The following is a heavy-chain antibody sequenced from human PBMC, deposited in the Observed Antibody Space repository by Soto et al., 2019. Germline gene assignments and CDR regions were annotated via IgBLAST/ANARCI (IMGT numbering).Heavy chain of an antibody. D-gene: IGHD6-19*01. V-gene: IGHV4-34*01. CDR2: INHSGST. J-gene: IGHJ5*02. CDR3: ARVDIAVAGTGFDP. Sequence: PSETLSLTCAVYGGSFSGYYWSWIRQPPGKGLEWIGEINHSGSTNYNPSLKSRVTISVATSKNQFSLKPSSVTAADTAVYSCARVDIAVAGTGFDPWGPGTLVTVSS. CDR1: GGSFSGYY.